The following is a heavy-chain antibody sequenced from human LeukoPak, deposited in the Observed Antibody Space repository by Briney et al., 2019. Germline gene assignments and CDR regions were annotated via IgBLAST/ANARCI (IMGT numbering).Heavy chain of an antibody. CDR1: GFSLSTSGVG. CDR2: IYWNDDK. J-gene: IGHJ6*03. CDR3: AHWAAGVADALPYYYYYYMDV. V-gene: IGHV2-5*01. Sequence: ESGPTLVKPTQTLTLTCTFSGFSLSTSGVGVGWIRQPPGKALEWLALIYWNDDKRYSPSLKSRLTITKDTSKNQVVLTMTNMDPVDTATYYCAHWAAGVADALPYYYYYYMDVWGKGTTVTVSS. D-gene: IGHD6-19*01.